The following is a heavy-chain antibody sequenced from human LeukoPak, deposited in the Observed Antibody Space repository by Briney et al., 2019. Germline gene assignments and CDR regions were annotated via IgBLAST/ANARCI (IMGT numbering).Heavy chain of an antibody. CDR1: GFTFSNYA. D-gene: IGHD6-19*01. V-gene: IGHV3-23*01. CDR2: ISDSGGKT. Sequence: GGSLRLSCAASGFTFSNYAKSWVRQAPGKGLEWVSAISDSGGKTYYADSMKGRFTISRDNSKNTLYLQMNSLRAEDTAVYYCAKHGSGRYFDYWGQGTLVTVSS. J-gene: IGHJ4*02. CDR3: AKHGSGRYFDY.